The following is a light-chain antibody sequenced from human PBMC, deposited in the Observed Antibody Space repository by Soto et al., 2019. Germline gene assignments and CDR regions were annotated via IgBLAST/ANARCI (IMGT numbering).Light chain of an antibody. Sequence: DIQLTQSPSFLSASLGDRVTITCRASQSISSWLAWYQQRPGKAPKLLIYDVSSLQSGVPSRFSGSGSGTEFTLTISSLQPDDFATYYCQQYNSYSRTFGQGTKVEIK. CDR3: QQYNSYSRT. J-gene: IGKJ1*01. CDR1: QSISSW. CDR2: DVS. V-gene: IGKV1-5*01.